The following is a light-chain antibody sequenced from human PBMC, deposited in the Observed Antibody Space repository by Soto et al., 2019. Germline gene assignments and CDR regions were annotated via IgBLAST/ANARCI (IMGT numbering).Light chain of an antibody. CDR1: TSDVGGYNY. J-gene: IGLJ3*02. V-gene: IGLV2-14*01. CDR2: EVK. CDR3: TSYTSSNTVV. Sequence: QSALTQPASVSGSPGQSITISCTGTTSDVGGYNYVSWYQQPPGTAPKLMIYEVKNRLSGVPDRFSGSKSGNTASLTISGLQAEDEGDYYCTSYTSSNTVVFGGGTKLTVL.